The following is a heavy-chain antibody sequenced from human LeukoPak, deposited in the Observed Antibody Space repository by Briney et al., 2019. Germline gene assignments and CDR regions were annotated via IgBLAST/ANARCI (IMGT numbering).Heavy chain of an antibody. CDR3: ARDLDGAVAFDI. CDR2: ISSTDSTI. D-gene: IGHD1-1*01. V-gene: IGHV3-48*01. Sequence: GGSPRLSCAASGFIFSTYSMNWVRQAPGKGLEWVSYISSTDSTIYYADSVQGRFTISRDNAKNSLYLLMNSLRAEDTAVYYCARDLDGAVAFDIWGQGTMVTVSS. CDR1: GFIFSTYS. J-gene: IGHJ3*02.